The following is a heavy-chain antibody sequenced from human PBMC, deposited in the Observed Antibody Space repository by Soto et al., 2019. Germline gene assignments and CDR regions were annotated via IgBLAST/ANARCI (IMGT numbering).Heavy chain of an antibody. J-gene: IGHJ4*02. V-gene: IGHV3-23*01. D-gene: IGHD2-15*01. CDR3: VKADGERWLLPYFDK. Sequence: GGSLRLSCVASGFNFKKFAMSWVRQAPGEGLEWVSGISCCGGSTSYADSVKGRMSIVRDACKNTLSLQMIHLRVEGTAQYYCVKADGERWLLPYFDKWGQGTLVTVSS. CDR1: GFNFKKFA. CDR2: ISCCGGST.